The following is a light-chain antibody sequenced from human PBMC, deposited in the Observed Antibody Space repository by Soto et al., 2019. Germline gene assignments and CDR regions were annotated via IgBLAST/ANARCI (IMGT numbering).Light chain of an antibody. CDR2: FAF. CDR1: QGIGDR. V-gene: IGKV1-12*01. Sequence: DIQMTQSPSSVSASVGDRVTNTCRASQGIGDRLAWYQQRPGKVPQVAVYFAFTLPSGVPSRFNASGSGAEYILTIKPLHAEDFATSSCLHTFSFPRTVGQGTKVDIK. CDR3: LHTFSFPRT. J-gene: IGKJ1*01.